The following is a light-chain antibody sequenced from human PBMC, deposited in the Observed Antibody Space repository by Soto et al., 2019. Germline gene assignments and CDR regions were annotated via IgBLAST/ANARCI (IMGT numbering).Light chain of an antibody. CDR3: QHRSYWTRWT. Sequence: EIVLTQSPVTLSLSPGKRVTLSCRASQSVSNYLAWYQQKPGHAPWLLIYDGSYRIPGIPGMFSGNWFGKNLTLTISTVDSEEVAVYCCQHRSYWTRWTFGQGTKVDIK. J-gene: IGKJ1*01. CDR2: DGS. V-gene: IGKV3-11*01. CDR1: QSVSNY.